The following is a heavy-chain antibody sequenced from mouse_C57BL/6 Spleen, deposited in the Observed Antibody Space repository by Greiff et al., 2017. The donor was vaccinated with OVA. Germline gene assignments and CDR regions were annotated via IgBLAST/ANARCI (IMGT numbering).Heavy chain of an antibody. D-gene: IGHD1-1*01. CDR3: ARCFYYYGSSYRYYFDY. J-gene: IGHJ2*01. CDR1: GYAFTNYL. V-gene: IGHV1-54*01. Sequence: QVQLQQSGAELVRPGTSVKVSCKASGYAFTNYLIEWVKQRPGQGLEWIGVINPGSGGTNYNEKFKGKATLTADKSSSTAYMQLSSLTSEDSAVYFCARCFYYYGSSYRYYFDYWGQGTTLTVSS. CDR2: INPGSGGT.